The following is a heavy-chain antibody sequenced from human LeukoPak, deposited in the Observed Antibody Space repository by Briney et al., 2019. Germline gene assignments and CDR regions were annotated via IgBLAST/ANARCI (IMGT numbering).Heavy chain of an antibody. V-gene: IGHV4-39*01. CDR3: VSPGYYYDSSGRAVAFDI. CDR1: GGSISSGSYY. J-gene: IGHJ3*02. D-gene: IGHD3-22*01. CDR2: IYYSGST. Sequence: SETLSLTCTVSGGSISSGSYYWGWLRQPPGKGREWIGSIYYSGSTYYNPSLKSRVTISVDTSKNQFSLKLSSVTAADTAVYYCVSPGYYYDSSGRAVAFDIWGQGTMVTVSS.